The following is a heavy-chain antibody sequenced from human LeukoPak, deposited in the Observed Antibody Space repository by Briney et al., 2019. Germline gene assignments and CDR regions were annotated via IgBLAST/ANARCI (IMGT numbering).Heavy chain of an antibody. CDR1: GFTFNSYS. V-gene: IGHV3-23*01. CDR3: AKYGSGWTLYFYYYMDV. CDR2: LSGSGGST. Sequence: GGSLRLSCAASGFTFNSYSMGWVRQAPGKGLEWVSALSGSGGSTYYADSVKGRFTIPRDNSKNTLYLQMNNLRAEDTALYYCAKYGSGWTLYFYYYMDVWGKGTTVTVSS. D-gene: IGHD6-19*01. J-gene: IGHJ6*03.